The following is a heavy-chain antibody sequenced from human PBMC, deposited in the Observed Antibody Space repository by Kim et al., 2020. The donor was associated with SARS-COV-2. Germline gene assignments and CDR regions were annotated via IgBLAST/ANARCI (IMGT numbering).Heavy chain of an antibody. Sequence: SETLSLTCTVSGGSISSYYWSWIRQPPGKGLEWIGYIYYSGSTNYNPSLKSRVTISVDTSKNQFSLKLSFVTAADTAVYYCASYYYDSSGYYYGFDYWGQGTLVTVSS. CDR2: IYYSGST. CDR3: ASYYYDSSGYYYGFDY. V-gene: IGHV4-59*12. D-gene: IGHD3-22*01. CDR1: GGSISSYY. J-gene: IGHJ4*02.